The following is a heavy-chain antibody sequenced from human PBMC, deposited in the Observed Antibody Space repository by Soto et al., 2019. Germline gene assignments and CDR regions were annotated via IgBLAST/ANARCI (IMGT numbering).Heavy chain of an antibody. Sequence: SETLSLTCAVYGGSFSGYYWSWIRQPPGKGLEWIGEINHSGSTNYNPSLKSRVTISVDTSKNQFSLKLSSVTAADTAVYYCARARDYDFWSGLDYWGQGTLVTVSS. J-gene: IGHJ4*02. CDR1: GGSFSGYY. CDR2: INHSGST. D-gene: IGHD3-3*01. V-gene: IGHV4-34*01. CDR3: ARARDYDFWSGLDY.